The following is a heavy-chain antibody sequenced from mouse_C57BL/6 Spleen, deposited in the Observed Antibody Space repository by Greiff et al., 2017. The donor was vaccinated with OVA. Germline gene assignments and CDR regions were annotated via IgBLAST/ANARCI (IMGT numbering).Heavy chain of an antibody. D-gene: IGHD1-1*02. V-gene: IGHV5-4*01. CDR2: ISDGGSYT. Sequence: EVNLVEPGGGLVKPGGSLKLSCAASGFTFSSYAMSWVRQTPEKRLEWVETISDGGSYTYYPDNVKGRFTISRDNAKNNLYLQMSHLKSEDTAMYYFAGDMGYDSYAMDYWGQGASVTVSS. J-gene: IGHJ4*01. CDR3: AGDMGYDSYAMDY. CDR1: GFTFSSYA.